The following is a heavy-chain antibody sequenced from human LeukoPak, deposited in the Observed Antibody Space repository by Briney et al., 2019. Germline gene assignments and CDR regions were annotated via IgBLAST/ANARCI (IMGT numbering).Heavy chain of an antibody. CDR3: ARGYCSSTSCYRAPFDL. Sequence: PSETLSLTCTVPGGSISSYYWSWIRQPAGKGLEWIGRIYTSGSTNYNPSLKSRVTMSVDTSKNQFSLKLSSVTAADTAVYYCARGYCSSTSCYRAPFDLWGRGTLVTVSS. J-gene: IGHJ2*01. CDR1: GGSISSYY. D-gene: IGHD2-2*02. V-gene: IGHV4-4*07. CDR2: IYTSGST.